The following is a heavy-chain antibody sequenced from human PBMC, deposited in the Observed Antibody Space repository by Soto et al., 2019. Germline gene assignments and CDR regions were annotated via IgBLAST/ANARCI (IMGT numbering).Heavy chain of an antibody. D-gene: IGHD2-21*02. CDR3: IQSRSGGDCLQSYASYYYYGMDV. V-gene: IGHV2-5*02. CDR1: AFSLSTGEVG. Sequence: QITLKESGPSLVKPTQTLTLTCPFSAFSLSTGEVGVGWIRQPPGKALEWLALIYWDDDKRYSPSLRSRLTITKDTSKNQVVLTMTSMDPADTATYYCIQSRSGGDCLQSYASYYYYGMDVWGQGTTVTVSS. CDR2: IYWDDDK. J-gene: IGHJ6*02.